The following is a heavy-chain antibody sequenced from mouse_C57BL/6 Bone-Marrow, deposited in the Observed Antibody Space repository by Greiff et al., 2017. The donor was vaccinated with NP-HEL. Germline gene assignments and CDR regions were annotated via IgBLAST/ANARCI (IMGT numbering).Heavy chain of an antibody. CDR1: EYEFPSHD. CDR3: ARHDYYDYGYYAMDY. D-gene: IGHD2-4*01. Sequence: EVKVEESGGGLVQPGESLKLSCESNEYEFPSHDMSWVRKTPEKRLELVAAINSDGGSTYYPDTMERRFIISRDNTKKTLYLQMSSLRSEDTALYYCARHDYYDYGYYAMDYWGQGTSVTVSS. CDR2: INSDGGST. V-gene: IGHV5-2*03. J-gene: IGHJ4*01.